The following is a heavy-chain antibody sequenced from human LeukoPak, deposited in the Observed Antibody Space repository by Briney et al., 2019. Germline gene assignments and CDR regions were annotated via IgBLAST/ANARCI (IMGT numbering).Heavy chain of an antibody. CDR3: ARGSTYYDSSGQVPFDY. Sequence: GGSLRLSCAASGFTFSTYSMNWVRQAPGKGLEWVSYISSSSSTIYYADSVKGRFTISRDNAKNSLYLQMSSLRAEDTAVYYCARGSTYYDSSGQVPFDYWGQGTLVTVSS. V-gene: IGHV3-48*01. D-gene: IGHD3-22*01. CDR2: ISSSSSTI. J-gene: IGHJ4*02. CDR1: GFTFSTYS.